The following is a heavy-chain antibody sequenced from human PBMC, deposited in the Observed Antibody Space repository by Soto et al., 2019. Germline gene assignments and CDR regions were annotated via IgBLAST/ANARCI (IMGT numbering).Heavy chain of an antibody. CDR2: INLKSGDT. Sequence: ASVKVSCKASGYTFTDYYFHWVQQAPGQGLEWMAWINLKSGDTKYAQKFQGRVTMTRDTSINTANMDLTSLTYDDTAIYYCARSSGSYSYYGMDVWGQGTTVTVSS. CDR1: GYTFTDYY. D-gene: IGHD1-26*01. J-gene: IGHJ6*02. CDR3: ARSSGSYSYYGMDV. V-gene: IGHV1-2*02.